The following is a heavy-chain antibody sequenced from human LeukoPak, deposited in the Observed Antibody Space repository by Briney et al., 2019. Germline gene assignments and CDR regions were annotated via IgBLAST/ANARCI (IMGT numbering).Heavy chain of an antibody. Sequence: ASVKVSCKASGYTFTSYGISWVRQAPGQGLEWMGWISAYNGNTNYAQKLQGRVTMTTDTSTSTAYMELRSLRSDDTAVYYCARANGQLSFIYNYYYMDVWGKGTTVTISS. CDR3: ARANGQLSFIYNYYYMDV. CDR1: GYTFTSYG. V-gene: IGHV1-18*01. CDR2: ISAYNGNT. J-gene: IGHJ6*03. D-gene: IGHD2-8*01.